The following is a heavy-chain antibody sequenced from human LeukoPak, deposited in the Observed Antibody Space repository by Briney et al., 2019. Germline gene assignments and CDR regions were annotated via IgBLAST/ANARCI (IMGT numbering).Heavy chain of an antibody. Sequence: GASVKVFCKASGGTFSSYAISWVRQAPGQGLEWMGGIIPFFGTPNYAQKFQGRVTLIADESTSTAYMELSSLRSEDTAVYYCARISYYDSSGYYLSYWGQGTLVTVSS. CDR1: GGTFSSYA. CDR2: IIPFFGTP. CDR3: ARISYYDSSGYYLSY. D-gene: IGHD3-22*01. V-gene: IGHV1-69*13. J-gene: IGHJ4*02.